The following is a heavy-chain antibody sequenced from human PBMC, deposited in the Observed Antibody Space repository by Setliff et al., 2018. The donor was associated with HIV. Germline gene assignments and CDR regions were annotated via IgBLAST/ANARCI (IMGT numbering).Heavy chain of an antibody. Sequence: KPSETLSLTCAVSGGSISSSNWWSWVRQPPGKGLEWIGEIDLSGSSNYNPSLKSRVTISVDTSKKQFSLKLSSVTAADTAVYYCARRGGYSYGYMDVWGKGTTVTVSS. J-gene: IGHJ6*03. V-gene: IGHV4-4*02. CDR1: GGSISSSNW. CDR2: IDLSGSS. CDR3: ARRGGYSYGYMDV. D-gene: IGHD5-18*01.